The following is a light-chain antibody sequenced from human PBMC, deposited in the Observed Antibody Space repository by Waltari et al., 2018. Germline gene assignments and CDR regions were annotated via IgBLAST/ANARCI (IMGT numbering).Light chain of an antibody. CDR3: QEYDSLPVT. V-gene: IGKV1-5*03. CDR1: QSVKNN. Sequence: DIQMTQSPSTLSASVGDRITITCRTSQSVKNNLAWYQQKPGKAPKVLIHKASRLEGGVPSRFSGSGYGTEFTLTISSLQPDDFATYYGQEYDSLPVTFGGGTRVEIK. J-gene: IGKJ4*01. CDR2: KAS.